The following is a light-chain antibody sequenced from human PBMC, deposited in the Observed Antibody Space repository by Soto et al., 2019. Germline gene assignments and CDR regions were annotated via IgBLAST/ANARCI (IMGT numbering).Light chain of an antibody. CDR2: DVT. Sequence: QSVLTQPASVSGSPGQSITISCTGTTSDIGGYNYVSWYQQHPGKAPKLMIYDVTRRPSGVSNRFSGSKSGNTASLTISVLQAEDEADYYCSSDISSSAPYVFGTGTKVTVL. J-gene: IGLJ1*01. CDR1: TSDIGGYNY. V-gene: IGLV2-14*01. CDR3: SSDISSSAPYV.